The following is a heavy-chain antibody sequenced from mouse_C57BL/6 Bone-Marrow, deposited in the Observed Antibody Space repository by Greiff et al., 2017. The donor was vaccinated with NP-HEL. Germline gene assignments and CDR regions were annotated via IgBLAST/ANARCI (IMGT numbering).Heavy chain of an antibody. CDR2: IRYDGSN. D-gene: IGHD1-1*01. CDR3: AREGGYYGSPVAY. CDR1: GYSIISGYY. J-gene: IGHJ3*01. V-gene: IGHV3-6*01. Sequence: VQLKESGPGLVKPSQSLSLTCSVTGYSIISGYYWNWIRQFPGNKLEWMAYIRYDGSNNYNPSLKNRISITRDISKNQFFLKLTSVTTEDTATYYCAREGGYYGSPVAYWGQGTLVTVSA.